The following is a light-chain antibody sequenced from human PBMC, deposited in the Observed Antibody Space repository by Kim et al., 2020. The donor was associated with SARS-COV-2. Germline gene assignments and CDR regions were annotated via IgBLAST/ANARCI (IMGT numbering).Light chain of an antibody. CDR1: QGINNY. V-gene: IGKV1-33*01. J-gene: IGKJ2*01. CDR2: RAS. Sequence: IQMTQSPSSLSASVGDRVTITCQTSQGINNYLNWYQQKPGKAHKLLIYRASNLETGVPSRFSGGRSGTHFTFTISSLQPEDIATYYSPQFDDLPYTFGQGTKLEI. CDR3: PQFDDLPYT.